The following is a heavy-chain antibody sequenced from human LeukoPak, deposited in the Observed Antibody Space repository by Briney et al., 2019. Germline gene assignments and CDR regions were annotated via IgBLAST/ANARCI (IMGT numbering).Heavy chain of an antibody. CDR1: GVSFNDYY. V-gene: IGHV4-34*01. Sequence: SETLSLTCAVSGVSFNDYYWSWVRQTPGRGLEWIGEINHSGYTNDSPSLKSRVAISVDTSKNQFSLKLSSVTAADTAVYYCARGRGYSYGYVRYWYFDLWGRGTLVTVSS. CDR3: ARGRGYSYGYVRYWYFDL. J-gene: IGHJ2*01. D-gene: IGHD5-18*01. CDR2: INHSGYT.